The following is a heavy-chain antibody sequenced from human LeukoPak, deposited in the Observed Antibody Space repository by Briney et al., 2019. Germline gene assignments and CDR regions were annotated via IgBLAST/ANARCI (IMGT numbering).Heavy chain of an antibody. D-gene: IGHD1-26*01. Sequence: PGRSLRLSCAASGFTLSRYGMHWVRQAPGKGLEWVADIWSDGNNKYYADSVKGRFTISRDNSKNTLYLQMNSLRAEDTAVYYCAKHGPVRGAGYFAFDYWGPGTLVAVSS. V-gene: IGHV3-33*06. CDR2: IWSDGNNK. J-gene: IGHJ4*02. CDR3: AKHGPVRGAGYFAFDY. CDR1: GFTLSRYG.